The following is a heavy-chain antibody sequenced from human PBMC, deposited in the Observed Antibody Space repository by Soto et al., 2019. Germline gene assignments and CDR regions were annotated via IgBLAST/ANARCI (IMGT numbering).Heavy chain of an antibody. CDR3: ARDHITGWNFDY. CDR1: GFPFINYW. Sequence: GVSLRLSCAASGFPFINYWMSWVRQAPGKGLEWVANIKQDGSQNYYVDSVKGRFTTSRDNTKNSFYLQMNSLRAEDTAVYYCARDHITGWNFDYWGRGTLVTVSS. D-gene: IGHD6-19*01. V-gene: IGHV3-7*01. J-gene: IGHJ4*02. CDR2: IKQDGSQN.